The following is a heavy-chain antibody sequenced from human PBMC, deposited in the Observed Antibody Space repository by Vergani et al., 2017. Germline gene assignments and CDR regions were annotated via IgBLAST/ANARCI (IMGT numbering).Heavy chain of an antibody. D-gene: IGHD6-19*01. CDR1: GGSVRSSSYY. V-gene: IGHV4-39*01. CDR2: IDYSGGT. J-gene: IGHJ4*02. CDR3: ARAGYSSGWPRFDY. Sequence: QLHLPESGPGLLKPSETLSLTCSVSGGSVRSSSYYWGWIRQPPGKGLEWIGSIDYSGGTYYNPSLKSRVTISVDTSKNQFSLKLSSVTAADTAVYYCARAGYSSGWPRFDYWGQGTLVTVSS.